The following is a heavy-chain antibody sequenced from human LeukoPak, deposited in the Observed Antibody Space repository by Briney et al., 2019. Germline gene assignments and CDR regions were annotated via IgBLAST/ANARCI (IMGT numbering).Heavy chain of an antibody. Sequence: GRSLRLSCAASGFTFSSYAMHRVRQAPGKGLEWVAVISYDGSNKYYADSVKGRFTISRDNSKNTLYLQMNSLRAEDTAVYYCARGNSSGWYYFDYWGQGTLVTVSS. J-gene: IGHJ4*02. CDR3: ARGNSSGWYYFDY. V-gene: IGHV3-30*04. CDR2: ISYDGSNK. D-gene: IGHD6-19*01. CDR1: GFTFSSYA.